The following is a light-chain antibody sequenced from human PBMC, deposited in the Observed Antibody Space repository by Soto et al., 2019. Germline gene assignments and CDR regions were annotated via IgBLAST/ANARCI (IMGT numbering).Light chain of an antibody. Sequence: EIVMTQSPATLSVSTGERATLSCRASQSISTDLAWYQQKPGQAPRLLIHGASTRATGIPDRLSGSGSGTDFTLTISDVQPEDFALYYCHQRQSWPRTFGQGTKVDI. CDR1: QSISTD. CDR2: GAS. V-gene: IGKV3D-15*01. J-gene: IGKJ1*01. CDR3: HQRQSWPRT.